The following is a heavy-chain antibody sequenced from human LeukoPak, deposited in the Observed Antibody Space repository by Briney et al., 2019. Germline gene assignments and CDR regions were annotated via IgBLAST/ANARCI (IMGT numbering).Heavy chain of an antibody. CDR1: GFTFSSYA. D-gene: IGHD5-12*01. CDR2: ISGSGGST. Sequence: GGSLRLSCAASGFTFSSYAMSWVRQAPGKGLEWVSAISGSGGSTYYADSVKGRFTISRDNSKNTLYLQMNSQRAEDTAVYYCARPRGYADPNFDYWGQGTLVTVSS. J-gene: IGHJ4*02. V-gene: IGHV3-23*01. CDR3: ARPRGYADPNFDY.